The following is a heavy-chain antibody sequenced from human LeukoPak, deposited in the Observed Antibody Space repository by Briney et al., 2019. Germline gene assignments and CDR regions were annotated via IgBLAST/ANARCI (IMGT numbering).Heavy chain of an antibody. V-gene: IGHV3-23*01. D-gene: IGHD6-13*01. CDR3: AKEQQLVEFDY. CDR2: ISGSDGST. CDR1: GFTFRIYA. J-gene: IGHJ4*02. Sequence: GGSLRLSCAASGFTFRIYAMSWVRQAPGKGLEWVSAISGSDGSTNYADSVKGRFSISRDNSKNTLYLQMKSLRAEDTAVYYCAKEQQLVEFDYWGQGTLVTVSS.